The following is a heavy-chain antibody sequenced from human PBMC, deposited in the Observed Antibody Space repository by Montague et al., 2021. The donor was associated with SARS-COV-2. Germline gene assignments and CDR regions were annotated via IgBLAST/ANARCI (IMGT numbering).Heavy chain of an antibody. D-gene: IGHD2-2*01. CDR1: GGSISSGNY. V-gene: IGHV4-39*07. CDR3: ARVLKHCDSRSCYSFLDH. Sequence: SETLSLTCTVAGGSISSGNYWAWSRRPPAKGLVWIRSKTYSGATSHNQSLKNRAAISVSTSQNKVSLELSSVTAADTAVYYCARVLKHCDSRSCYSFLDHGGQEPWSVSPQ. J-gene: IGHJ4*02. CDR2: KTYSGAT.